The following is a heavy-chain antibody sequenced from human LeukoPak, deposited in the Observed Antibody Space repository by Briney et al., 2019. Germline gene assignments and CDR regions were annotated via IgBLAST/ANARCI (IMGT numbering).Heavy chain of an antibody. D-gene: IGHD3-10*01. CDR1: GHTFTGYY. Sequence: GSVKVSCKASGHTFTGYYMHWVRQAPGQGLEWMGWINPNSGGTNYAQKFQGRVTMTRDTSISTAYMELSRLRSDDTAVYYCASANYGSGPFDPWGQGTLVTVSS. J-gene: IGHJ5*02. V-gene: IGHV1-2*02. CDR3: ASANYGSGPFDP. CDR2: INPNSGGT.